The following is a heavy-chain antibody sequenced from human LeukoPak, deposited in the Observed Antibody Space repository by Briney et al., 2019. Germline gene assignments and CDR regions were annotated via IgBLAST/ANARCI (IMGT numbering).Heavy chain of an antibody. CDR3: AKFALRYCSGGSCHPFDY. Sequence: AGGSLRLSCAASGFAFDAYGMNWVRQAPGKGLEWVSSIGGSFSGSTYYADSVKGRFIISRDNSKNTLYLQMNSLRAEDTAVYYCAKFALRYCSGGSCHPFDYWGQGTLVTVSS. D-gene: IGHD2-15*01. CDR2: IGGSFSGST. J-gene: IGHJ4*02. V-gene: IGHV3-23*01. CDR1: GFAFDAYG.